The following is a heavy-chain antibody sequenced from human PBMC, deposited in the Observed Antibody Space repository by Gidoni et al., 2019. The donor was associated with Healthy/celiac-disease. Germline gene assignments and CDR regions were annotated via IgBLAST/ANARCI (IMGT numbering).Heavy chain of an antibody. J-gene: IGHJ4*02. CDR2: TYYRSSWLG. CDR1: GDSVSSNRVA. D-gene: IGHD1-1*01. Sequence: QVQLQQSGPGLVKPSQTLSLTCAISGDSVSSNRVAWNWIRQSPSRGLEWLGRTYYRSSWLGDYAVSVKSRITISPDTSKNQFSLRLDSVTPEDTAVYYCARYFPVEEAFDYWGQGTLVTVSS. CDR3: ARYFPVEEAFDY. V-gene: IGHV6-1*01.